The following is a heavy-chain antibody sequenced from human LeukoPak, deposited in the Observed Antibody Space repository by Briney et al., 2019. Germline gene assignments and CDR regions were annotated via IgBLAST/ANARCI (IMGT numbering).Heavy chain of an antibody. CDR2: IYYSGST. CDR1: GGSISSSSYY. J-gene: IGHJ4*02. D-gene: IGHD3-10*01. Sequence: SETLSLTCTVSGGSISSSSYYWGWIRQPPGKGLEWIGSIYYSGSTYYNPSLKSRVTISVDTSKNQFSLKLSSVTAADTAVYYCARDRGIAGIFDYWGQGTLVTVSS. CDR3: ARDRGIAGIFDY. V-gene: IGHV4-39*07.